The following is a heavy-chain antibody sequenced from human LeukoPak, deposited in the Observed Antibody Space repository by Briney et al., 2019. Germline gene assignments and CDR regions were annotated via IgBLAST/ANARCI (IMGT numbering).Heavy chain of an antibody. V-gene: IGHV3-30*18. D-gene: IGHD4-17*01. CDR1: GFTFSSYG. CDR3: AEPLEDYGDPSHFDY. Sequence: GGSLRLSCAASGFTFSSYGMHWVRQAPGKGLEWVAVISYDGSNKYYADSVKGRFTISRDNSKNTLYLQMNSLRAEDTAVYYCAEPLEDYGDPSHFDYWGQGTLVTVSS. J-gene: IGHJ4*02. CDR2: ISYDGSNK.